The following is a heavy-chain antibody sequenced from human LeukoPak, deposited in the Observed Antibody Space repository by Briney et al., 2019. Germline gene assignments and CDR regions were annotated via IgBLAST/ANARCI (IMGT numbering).Heavy chain of an antibody. CDR3: ARRDYGGQFDY. D-gene: IGHD4-23*01. CDR2: IYYSGST. V-gene: IGHV4-61*01. J-gene: IGHJ4*02. CDR1: GGSISSGSYY. Sequence: SETLSLTCTVSGGSISSGSYYWSWIRQPPGKGLEWIGYIYYSGSTNYNPSLKSRVTISVDTSKNQFSLKLSSVTAADTAVYYCARRDYGGQFDYWGQGTLVTVSS.